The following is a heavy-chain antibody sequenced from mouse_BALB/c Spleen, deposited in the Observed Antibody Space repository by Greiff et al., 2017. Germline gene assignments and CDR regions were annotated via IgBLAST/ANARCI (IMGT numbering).Heavy chain of an antibody. V-gene: IGHV1-9*01. J-gene: IGHJ3*01. CDR3: ARDEEAY. CDR2: ILPGSGST. Sequence: QVQLKESGAELMKPGPSVSISCKATGYTFSSYWREWVKQRPGHGLEWIGEILPGSGSTNYNEKFKGKATFTADTSSNTAYMQLSRLTSEDSAVYYCARDEEAYWGQGTLVTVSA. CDR1: GYTFSSYW.